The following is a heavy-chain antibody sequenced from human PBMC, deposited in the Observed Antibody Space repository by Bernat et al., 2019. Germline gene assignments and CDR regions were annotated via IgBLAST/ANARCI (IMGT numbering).Heavy chain of an antibody. V-gene: IGHV3-15*07. CDR1: GFSFSSAW. CDR3: AGGIPGLGYPDFDY. D-gene: IGHD3/OR15-3a*01. Sequence: EVQLVESGGVLVRSGGSLTLSCAASGFSFSSAWMNWVRQAPGKGLEWVGRIKSKPDGETSDYAAPVKDRFIISRDDSEATVYLQMNILKTEDTAVYYCAGGIPGLGYPDFDYRGPGTVGTVSP. CDR2: IKSKPDGETS. J-gene: IGHJ4*02.